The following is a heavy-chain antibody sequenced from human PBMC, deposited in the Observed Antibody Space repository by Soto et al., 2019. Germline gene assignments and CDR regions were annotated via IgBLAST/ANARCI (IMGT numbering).Heavy chain of an antibody. J-gene: IGHJ4*02. D-gene: IGHD1-26*01. CDR2: ISGSNSYT. Sequence: GGSLRHSYAASGFTFSDTSMSWIRQAPGKGLEWLSYISGSNSYTDYADSVKGRFTISRDNAKNSLHLQMNSLRADDTAVYFCARSMKSGKNFDYWGQGT. CDR3: ARSMKSGKNFDY. V-gene: IGHV3-11*03. CDR1: GFTFSDTS.